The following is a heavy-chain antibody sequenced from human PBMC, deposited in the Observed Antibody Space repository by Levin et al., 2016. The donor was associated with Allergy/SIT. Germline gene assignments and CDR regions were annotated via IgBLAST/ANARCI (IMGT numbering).Heavy chain of an antibody. CDR3: ARGRIAARAPWSY. D-gene: IGHD6-6*01. CDR2: INHSGST. J-gene: IGHJ4*02. Sequence: RQAPGKGLEWIGEINHSGSTNYNPSLKSRVTISVDTSKNQFSLKLSSVTAADTAVYYCARGRIAARAPWSYWGQGTLVTVSS. V-gene: IGHV4-34*01.